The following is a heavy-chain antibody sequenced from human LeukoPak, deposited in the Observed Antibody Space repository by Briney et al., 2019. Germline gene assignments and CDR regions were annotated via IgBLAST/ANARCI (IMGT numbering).Heavy chain of an antibody. V-gene: IGHV1-2*02. CDR3: ARGPAVVIAVADY. CDR1: GYTLTGYY. CDR2: INPNSGGT. J-gene: IGHJ4*02. D-gene: IGHD6-19*01. Sequence: ASVKVSCKASGYTLTGYYMHWVRQAPGQGLEWMGWINPNSGGTNYAQKFQGRVTMTRDTSISTAYMELSRLRSDDTAVYYCARGPAVVIAVADYWGQGTLVTVSS.